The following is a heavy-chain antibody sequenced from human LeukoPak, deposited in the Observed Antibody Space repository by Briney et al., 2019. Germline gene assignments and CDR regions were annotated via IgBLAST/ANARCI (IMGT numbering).Heavy chain of an antibody. D-gene: IGHD1-1*01. CDR1: GFTFSDYY. CDR2: ISSSSSYT. Sequence: GGSLRLSCAASGFTFSDYYMSWIRQAPGKGLEWFSYISSSSSYTNYADSVKGRFTISRDNSKNTLYLQMNSLRAEDTAVYYCARIETVADAFDIWGQGTLVTVSS. V-gene: IGHV3-11*06. CDR3: ARIETVADAFDI. J-gene: IGHJ3*02.